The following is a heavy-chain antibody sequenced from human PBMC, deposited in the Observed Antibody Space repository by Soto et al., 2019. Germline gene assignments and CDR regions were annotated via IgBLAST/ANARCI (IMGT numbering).Heavy chain of an antibody. Sequence: SETLSLTCTASVGSMSGHYWSWIRQPPGKGLEYIGYIYYSGDTNYNPSLKSRVTISVDTSKNQFSLKLSSVTAADTAVYFCARGGWYIDYWGQGTLVTVSS. V-gene: IGHV4-59*11. J-gene: IGHJ4*02. D-gene: IGHD6-19*01. CDR3: ARGGWYIDY. CDR2: IYYSGDT. CDR1: VGSMSGHY.